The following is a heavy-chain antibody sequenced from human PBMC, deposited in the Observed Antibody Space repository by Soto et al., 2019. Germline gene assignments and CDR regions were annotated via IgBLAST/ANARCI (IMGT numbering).Heavy chain of an antibody. CDR1: GYTFTSHD. CDR3: ARCRSSSCYFDY. CDR2: MNPNSGNT. J-gene: IGHJ4*02. D-gene: IGHD6-6*01. Sequence: ASVKVSCKASGYTFTSHDINWVRQATGQGLEWMGWMNPNSGNTGYAQKFQGRVTMTRNTSISTAYMELSSLRSEDTAVYYCARCRSSSCYFDYWGQGTLVTVSS. V-gene: IGHV1-8*01.